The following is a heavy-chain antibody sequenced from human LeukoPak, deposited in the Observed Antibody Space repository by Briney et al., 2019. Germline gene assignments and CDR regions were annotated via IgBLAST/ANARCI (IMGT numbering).Heavy chain of an antibody. CDR1: GYTFTSYD. Sequence: ASLKVSCKASGYTFTSYDINWVRQATGQGLEWMGWMNPNSGGTNYAQKFQGRVTMTRDTSISTAYMELGRLRSDDTAVYYCARGNWISYYYDSSGYYYFDYWGQGTLVTVSS. CDR3: ARGNWISYYYDSSGYYYFDY. J-gene: IGHJ4*02. V-gene: IGHV1-2*02. D-gene: IGHD3-22*01. CDR2: MNPNSGGT.